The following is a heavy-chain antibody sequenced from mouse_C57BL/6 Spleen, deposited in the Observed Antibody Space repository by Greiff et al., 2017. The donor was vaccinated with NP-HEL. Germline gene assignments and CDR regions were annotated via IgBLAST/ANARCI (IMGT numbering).Heavy chain of an antibody. CDR1: GYAFSSYW. D-gene: IGHD1-1*01. J-gene: IGHJ2*01. CDR2: IYPGDGDT. Sequence: VQLVESGAELVKPGASVKISCKASGYAFSSYWMNWVKQRPGKGLEWIGQIYPGDGDTNYNGKFKGKATLTADKSSSTAYMQLSSLTSEDSAVYFCARYGGLRYYFDYWGQGTTLTVSS. V-gene: IGHV1-80*01. CDR3: ARYGGLRYYFDY.